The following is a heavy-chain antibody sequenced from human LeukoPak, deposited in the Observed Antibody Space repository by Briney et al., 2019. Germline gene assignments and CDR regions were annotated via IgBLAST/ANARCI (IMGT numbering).Heavy chain of an antibody. CDR3: VKDSQYCSGGSCYPVYAFDI. CDR1: GFTFSSYA. Sequence: PGGSLRLSCSASGFTFSSYAMHWVRQAPGKGLEYVSAISSNGGSTYYADSVKGRFTISRDNSKKTLYLQMSSLRAEYTVVYCFVKDSQYCSGGSCYPVYAFDIWGQGTMVTVSS. D-gene: IGHD2-15*01. J-gene: IGHJ3*02. V-gene: IGHV3-64D*09. CDR2: ISSNGGST.